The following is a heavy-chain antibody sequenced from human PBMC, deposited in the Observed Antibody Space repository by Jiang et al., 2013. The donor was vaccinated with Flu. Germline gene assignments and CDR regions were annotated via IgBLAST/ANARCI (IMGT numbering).Heavy chain of an antibody. V-gene: IGHV4-61*01. J-gene: IGHJ5*02. CDR2: IYYSGST. CDR3: ARVMRSWNNWFDP. Sequence: PGLVKPSETPSLTCTVSGGSVSSGSYYWSWIRQPPGKGLEWIGYIYYSGSTNYNPSLKSRVTISVDTSKNQFSLKLSSVTAADTAVYYCARVMRSWNNWFDPWGQGTLVTVSS. CDR1: GGSVSSGSYY. D-gene: IGHD1-26*01.